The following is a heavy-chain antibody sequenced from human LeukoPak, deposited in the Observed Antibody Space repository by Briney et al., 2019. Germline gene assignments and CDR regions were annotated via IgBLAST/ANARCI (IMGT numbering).Heavy chain of an antibody. CDR3: AKDIVVVVADDAFDI. J-gene: IGHJ3*02. V-gene: IGHV3-23*01. D-gene: IGHD2-15*01. CDR2: IGSSGST. CDR1: GFTFSSYA. Sequence: GGFLRLSCAPSGFTFSSYAMTWVRQAPGRGLEWVSAIGSSGSTFYADSVKGRFTISRDNSKNTLYLQMNSLRAEDTAVYYCAKDIVVVVADDAFDIWGQGTMVTVSS.